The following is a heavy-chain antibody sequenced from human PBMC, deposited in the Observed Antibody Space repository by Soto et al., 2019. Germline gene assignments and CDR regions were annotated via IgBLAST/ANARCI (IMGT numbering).Heavy chain of an antibody. CDR3: ARRLVPNCFDP. V-gene: IGHV5-51*01. Sequence: PVESLKISCKASGYIFTTYWICCFRQMPGKGLEWMGIIYPGDSDTRYSPSFQGQVTISADKSISTAYLQWSSLKASDTAMYYCARRLVPNCFDPWGQGTLVTVPQ. J-gene: IGHJ5*02. CDR1: GYIFTTYW. CDR2: IYPGDSDT.